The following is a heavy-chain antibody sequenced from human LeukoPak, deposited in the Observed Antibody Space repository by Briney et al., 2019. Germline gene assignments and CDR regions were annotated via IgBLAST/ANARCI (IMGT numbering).Heavy chain of an antibody. CDR3: ARDRSSWYSPYYYYGMDV. J-gene: IGHJ6*02. D-gene: IGHD6-13*01. Sequence: SETLSLTCTVSGGSISSNSWNWIRQPAGKGLEWIGHISTSGGTKYKSSLQSRVTMSVDTSKNHLSLNLTSVTAADTAVYYCARDRSSWYSPYYYYGMDVWGQGTTVTVSS. V-gene: IGHV4-4*07. CDR2: ISTSGGT. CDR1: GGSISSNS.